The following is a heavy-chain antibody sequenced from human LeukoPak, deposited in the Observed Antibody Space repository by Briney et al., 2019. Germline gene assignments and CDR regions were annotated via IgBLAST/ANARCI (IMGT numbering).Heavy chain of an antibody. CDR3: AGNSIAMIRGVIGINWFDP. D-gene: IGHD3-10*01. J-gene: IGHJ5*02. CDR2: IKQDGSET. V-gene: IGHV3-7*01. CDR1: GFSFSSYW. Sequence: GGSLRLSCVASGFSFSSYWMGWVRQPPGKGLEWVANIKQDGSETYYVDSVKGRFTISRDNAKNSLFLLMNSLRVEDTAVYYCAGNSIAMIRGVIGINWFDPWGQGALVTVSS.